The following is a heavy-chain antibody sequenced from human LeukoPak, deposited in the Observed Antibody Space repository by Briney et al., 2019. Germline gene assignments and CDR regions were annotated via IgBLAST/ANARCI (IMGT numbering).Heavy chain of an antibody. D-gene: IGHD3-3*01. CDR3: ARVDDDLDAFDL. J-gene: IGHJ3*01. Sequence: GGSLRLSCAASGFTFSSYSINWVRQAPGKGLEWVSYISSSSTTIYYADSVKGRFTISRDNAKNSLYLQLSSLRSEDTAVYFCARVDDDLDAFDLWGQGTLVTVSS. V-gene: IGHV3-48*01. CDR1: GFTFSSYS. CDR2: ISSSSTTI.